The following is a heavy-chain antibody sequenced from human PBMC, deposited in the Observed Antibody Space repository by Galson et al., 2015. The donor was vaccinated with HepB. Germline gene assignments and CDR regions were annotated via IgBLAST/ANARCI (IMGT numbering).Heavy chain of an antibody. J-gene: IGHJ4*02. CDR3: ARHLRRYCSSPSCHSDY. CDR2: IYYSGST. V-gene: IGHV4-39*01. Sequence: SETLSLTCTVSGGSISSSSYSWGWIRQPPGKGLEWIGSIYYSGSTYYNPSLKSRVTMSVDTSKNQFSLKLSSVTAADMAVYYCARHLRRYCSSPSCHSDYWGQGTLVTVSS. CDR1: GGSISSSSYS. D-gene: IGHD2-2*01.